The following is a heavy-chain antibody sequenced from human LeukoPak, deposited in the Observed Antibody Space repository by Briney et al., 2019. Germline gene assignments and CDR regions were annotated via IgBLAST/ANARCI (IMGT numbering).Heavy chain of an antibody. J-gene: IGHJ5*02. CDR3: AKAAKLGYCSSTSCRNWFDP. Sequence: GGPLRLSCAASGFTFSSYAMSWVRQAPGKGLEWVSAISGSGGSTYYADSVKGRFTISRDNSKNTLYLQMNSLRAEDTAVYYCAKAAKLGYCSSTSCRNWFDPWGQGTLVTVSS. V-gene: IGHV3-23*01. D-gene: IGHD2-2*01. CDR1: GFTFSSYA. CDR2: ISGSGGST.